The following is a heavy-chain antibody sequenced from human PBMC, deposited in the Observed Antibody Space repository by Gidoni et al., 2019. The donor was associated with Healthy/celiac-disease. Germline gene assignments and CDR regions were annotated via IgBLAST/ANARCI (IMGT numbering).Heavy chain of an antibody. Sequence: QVQLQQWGAGLLKPSETLSLTCAVYGGSFSGYYWSWIRQPPGKGLEWIGEINHSGSTNYNPSLKSRVTISVDTSKNQFSLKLSSVTAADTAVYYCARGPLRYFDWLPNYYYGMDVWGQGTTVTVSS. J-gene: IGHJ6*02. CDR1: GGSFSGYY. D-gene: IGHD3-9*01. CDR2: INHSGST. CDR3: ARGPLRYFDWLPNYYYGMDV. V-gene: IGHV4-34*01.